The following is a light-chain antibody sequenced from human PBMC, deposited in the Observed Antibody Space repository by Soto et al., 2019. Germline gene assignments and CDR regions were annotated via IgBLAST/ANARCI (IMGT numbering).Light chain of an antibody. CDR2: SDN. J-gene: IGLJ3*02. CDR3: AAWDDSLPGPMM. V-gene: IGLV1-44*01. Sequence: QSVLTQTPSASGTPGQRVTISCSGSSSNIGSNTVNWYQQLPGTAPKLLIYSDNQRPSGVPDRFSGSRSATSASLAISRLQSEDEADYYCAAWDDSLPGPMMFGGGTKLTVL. CDR1: SSNIGSNT.